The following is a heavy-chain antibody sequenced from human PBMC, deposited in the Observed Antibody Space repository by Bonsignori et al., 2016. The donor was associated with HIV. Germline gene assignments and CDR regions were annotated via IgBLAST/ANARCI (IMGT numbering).Heavy chain of an antibody. Sequence: WVRQAPGQGLEWMGWINPNSGGTNYAQKFQGRVTMTRDTSISTAYMELSRLRSDDTAVYYCARADYMDVWGKGTTVTVSS. V-gene: IGHV1-2*02. CDR2: INPNSGGT. CDR3: ARADYMDV. J-gene: IGHJ6*03.